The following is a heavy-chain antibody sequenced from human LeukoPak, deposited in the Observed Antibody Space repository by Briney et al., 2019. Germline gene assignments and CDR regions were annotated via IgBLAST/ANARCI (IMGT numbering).Heavy chain of an antibody. Sequence: SVKVSYKASGGTFSSYAISWVRQAPGQGLEWMGRIIPILGIANYAQKFQGRVTITADKSTSTAYMELSSLRSEDTAVYYCARDVFVDSNYYGMDVWGQGTTVTVSS. CDR2: IIPILGIA. J-gene: IGHJ6*02. CDR3: ARDVFVDSNYYGMDV. CDR1: GGTFSSYA. D-gene: IGHD3-10*02. V-gene: IGHV1-69*04.